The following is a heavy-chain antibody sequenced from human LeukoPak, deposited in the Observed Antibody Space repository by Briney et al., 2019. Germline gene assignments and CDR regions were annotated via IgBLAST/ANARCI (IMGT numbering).Heavy chain of an antibody. CDR1: GFTFSSYG. CDR3: ANSPGGPQTPIDY. Sequence: PGGSLRLSCAASGFTFSSYGMHWVRQAPGKGLEWVAVISYDGSNKYYADSVKGRFTISRDNSKNTLYLQMNSLRAEDTAVYYCANSPGGPQTPIDYWGQGTLVTVSS. CDR2: ISYDGSNK. D-gene: IGHD3-10*01. V-gene: IGHV3-30*18. J-gene: IGHJ4*02.